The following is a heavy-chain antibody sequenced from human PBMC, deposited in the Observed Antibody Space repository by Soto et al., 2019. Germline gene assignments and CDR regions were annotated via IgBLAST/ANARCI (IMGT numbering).Heavy chain of an antibody. V-gene: IGHV3-48*02. Sequence: GGSLRLSCAASGFTFSSYSMNWVRQAPGKGLEWVSYISSSSSTIYYADSVKGRFTISRDNAKNSLYLQMNSLRDEDTAVYYCARDVTYSIQLWLTHPFFDDWGQGTLVTVSS. J-gene: IGHJ4*02. CDR3: ARDVTYSIQLWLTHPFFDD. CDR1: GFTFSSYS. D-gene: IGHD5-18*01. CDR2: ISSSSSTI.